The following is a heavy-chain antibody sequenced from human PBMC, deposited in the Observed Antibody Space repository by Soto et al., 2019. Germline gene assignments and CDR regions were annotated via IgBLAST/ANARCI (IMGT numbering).Heavy chain of an antibody. CDR3: AKSRYSDSSGDYYDF. D-gene: IGHD3-22*01. CDR2: IGGRATSA. CDR1: GFTFTIYA. V-gene: IGHV3-23*01. J-gene: IGHJ4*02. Sequence: EVQLLESGGGLVQPGGSLRLSLQASGFTFTIYARSWVRQAPGKGLEWVSGIGGRATSAYYADSVKGRFAISRDNAYNTLFLQLNSLRAEDTAVYYCAKSRYSDSSGDYYDFWGQGTLVTVSS.